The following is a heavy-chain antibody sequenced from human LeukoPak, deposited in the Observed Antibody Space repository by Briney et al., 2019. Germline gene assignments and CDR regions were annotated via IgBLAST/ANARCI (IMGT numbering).Heavy chain of an antibody. V-gene: IGHV1-69*04. J-gene: IGHJ4*02. CDR3: ARSGTHCSGGSCYGY. CDR2: IIPILGIA. CDR1: GFTFSSYA. Sequence: GGSLRLSCAASGFTFSSYAISWVRQAPGQGLEWMGRIIPILGIANYAQKFQGRVTITADKSTSTAYMELSSLRSEDTAVYYCARSGTHCSGGSCYGYWGQGTLVTVSS. D-gene: IGHD2-15*01.